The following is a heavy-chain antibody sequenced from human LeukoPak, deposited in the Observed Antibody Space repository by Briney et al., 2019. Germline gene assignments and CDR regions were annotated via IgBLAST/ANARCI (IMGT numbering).Heavy chain of an antibody. Sequence: GGSLRLSCAASGFTLSSYSMYWVRQAPRKGRGWVAVIWYDGSNKYYADSAKGRFTISTDNSKNTRYLQMHSPRAADTAVSYCARAAGGSSWDAEYFQHWGQGTLVTVSS. D-gene: IGHD6-13*01. V-gene: IGHV3-33*01. J-gene: IGHJ1*01. CDR1: GFTLSSYS. CDR3: ARAAGGSSWDAEYFQH. CDR2: IWYDGSNK.